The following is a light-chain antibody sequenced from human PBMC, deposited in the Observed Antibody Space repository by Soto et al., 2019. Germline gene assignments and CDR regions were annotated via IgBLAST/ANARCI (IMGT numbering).Light chain of an antibody. V-gene: IGKV3-20*01. CDR1: HIVSDNY. CDR2: GSS. J-gene: IGKJ1*01. CDR3: QRYGTSPRT. Sequence: EIVLTQSPGTLSLSPGERATLSCRASHIVSDNYLAWYQQKPGQAPRLLIYGSSSRATGIPDWFSGGGSGTDFTLTISRLEPEDFAVYYCQRYGTSPRTFGQGTRVEIK.